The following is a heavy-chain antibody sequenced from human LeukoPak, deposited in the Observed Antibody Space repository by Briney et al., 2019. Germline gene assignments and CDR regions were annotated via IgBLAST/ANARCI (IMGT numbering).Heavy chain of an antibody. CDR3: ARHYGDYQLRPYFDY. D-gene: IGHD4-17*01. V-gene: IGHV1-69*13. CDR2: ITPIFGTA. Sequence: SVKVSCKASGGTFSNYAINWVRQAPGQGLEWMGGITPIFGTANYAQRFQGRVTITADESTSTAYMELSSLRSEDTAVYYCARHYGDYQLRPYFDYWGQGTLVTVSS. CDR1: GGTFSNYA. J-gene: IGHJ4*02.